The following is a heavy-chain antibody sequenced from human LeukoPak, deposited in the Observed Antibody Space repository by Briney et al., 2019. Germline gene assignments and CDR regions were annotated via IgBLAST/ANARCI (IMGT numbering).Heavy chain of an antibody. CDR2: ISSSGSTI. D-gene: IGHD3-16*02. J-gene: IGHJ4*02. V-gene: IGHV3-11*04. CDR3: AAAPQTHRYLGY. Sequence: GGSLRLSCAASGFTFSDYFMSWIRQAPGKGLEWVSYISSSGSTIYYADSVKGRFTISRDNAKNSLYLRMNSLRSEDTAVYYCAAAPQTHRYLGYWGQGTLVTVSS. CDR1: GFTFSDYF.